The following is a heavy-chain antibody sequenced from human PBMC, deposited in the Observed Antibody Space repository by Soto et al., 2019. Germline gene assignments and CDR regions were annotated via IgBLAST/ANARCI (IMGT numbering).Heavy chain of an antibody. CDR3: ARDWTSHDFWSCYLSH. J-gene: IGHJ1*01. Sequence: QVLLVESGGGVVQPGRSLRLSCAASGFTFNTYGMHWVRQAPGKGLEWVALIWYDGSNKYYADSVKGRFTISRDNSKNTQYLQMDSLRAEDTAVYFCARDWTSHDFWSCYLSHWGQGTLVTVPS. CDR1: GFTFNTYG. V-gene: IGHV3-33*01. CDR2: IWYDGSNK. D-gene: IGHD3-3*01.